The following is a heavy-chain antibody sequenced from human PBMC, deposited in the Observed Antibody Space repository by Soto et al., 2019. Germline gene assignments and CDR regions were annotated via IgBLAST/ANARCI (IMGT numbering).Heavy chain of an antibody. CDR2: IHYSGST. J-gene: IGHJ3*01. D-gene: IGHD3-22*01. CDR1: GGSVNSDGYY. Sequence: QVQLQESGPGLVKPSQTLSLTCTVSGGSVNSDGYYWSWIRQHPGKGLEWIGYIHYSGSTYYNPALKSRITISIDTATNQFSLQLSSVTVADTAVYFCARDSLDSSGNFMRHPDAFDVWGQGTGVAVSS. V-gene: IGHV4-31*03. CDR3: ARDSLDSSGNFMRHPDAFDV.